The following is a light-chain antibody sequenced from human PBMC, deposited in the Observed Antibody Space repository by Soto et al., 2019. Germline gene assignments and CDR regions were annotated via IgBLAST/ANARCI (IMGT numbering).Light chain of an antibody. CDR3: MQSIQLPIT. CDR1: QSLLHSDGKTY. J-gene: IGKJ5*01. V-gene: IGKV2D-29*01. Sequence: DIVMTQTPLSLSVTPGQPASISCKSSQSLLHSDGKTYLYWYPQKPGQPPQLLIYAVSNRFSGVPDRFSGSGSGTDFTLKISRVEAEDVGVYYCMQSIQLPITFGQGTRLEIK. CDR2: AVS.